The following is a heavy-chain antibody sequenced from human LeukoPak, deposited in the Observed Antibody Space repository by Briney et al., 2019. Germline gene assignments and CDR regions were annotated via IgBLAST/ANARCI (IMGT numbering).Heavy chain of an antibody. CDR1: GFTFSTYA. Sequence: GGSLRLSCAASGFTFSTYAMHWVRQAPGKGLEYVSAISTSGSTTFYANSVRGRFTISRDNSNNTLYLQMGSLRVEDMAVYYCARAVRGVASADYWGQGTLVIVSS. J-gene: IGHJ4*02. V-gene: IGHV3-64*01. D-gene: IGHD3-10*01. CDR2: ISTSGSTT. CDR3: ARAVRGVASADY.